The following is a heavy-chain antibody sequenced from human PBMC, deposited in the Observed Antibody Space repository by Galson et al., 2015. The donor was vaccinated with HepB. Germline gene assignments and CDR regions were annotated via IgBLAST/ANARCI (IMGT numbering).Heavy chain of an antibody. CDR2: ISSSGNNI. V-gene: IGHV3-11*01. J-gene: IGHJ5*02. CDR1: KFTFSDYY. CDR3: ARAALGWFDP. Sequence: SLRLSCAASKFTFSDYYMSWIRQAPRKGLEWISYISSSGNNIYYADSVKGRFTISRDNAKKSLYLQMNSLRAEDTAVYYCARAALGWFDPWGQGTLVTVSS. D-gene: IGHD6-25*01.